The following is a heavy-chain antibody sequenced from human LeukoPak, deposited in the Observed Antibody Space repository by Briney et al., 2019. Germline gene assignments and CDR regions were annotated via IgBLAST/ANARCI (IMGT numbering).Heavy chain of an antibody. D-gene: IGHD6-13*01. J-gene: IGHJ5*02. CDR1: GGSISSYY. Sequence: LSETLSLTCTVSGGSISSYYWGWIRQPPGKGLEWIGYIYYSGSTNYNPSLKSRVTISVDTSKNQFSLKLTSVTAADTAVYYCARVKRGIAAAGSMNWFDPWGQGTLVTVSS. V-gene: IGHV4-59*01. CDR2: IYYSGST. CDR3: ARVKRGIAAAGSMNWFDP.